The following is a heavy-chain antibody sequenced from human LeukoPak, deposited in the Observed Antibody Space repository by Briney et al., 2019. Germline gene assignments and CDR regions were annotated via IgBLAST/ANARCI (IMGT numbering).Heavy chain of an antibody. D-gene: IGHD4-17*01. V-gene: IGHV1-2*02. J-gene: IGHJ5*02. CDR1: GYTFTGFY. CDR3: ARGRDGDVPLA. CDR2: INPNSGDT. Sequence: ASVRVSCKASGYTFTGFYMHWVRQAPGQGLEWMGWINPNSGDTNYAQKFQGRVTMTRDTSISTAYMELSRLRSDDTAVYYCARGRDGDVPLAWGQGTLVTVSS.